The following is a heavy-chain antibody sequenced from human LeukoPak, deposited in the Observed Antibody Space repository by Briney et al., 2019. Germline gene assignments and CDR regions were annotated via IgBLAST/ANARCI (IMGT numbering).Heavy chain of an antibody. CDR3: AREEEYCSGGSCWGLGWFDP. V-gene: IGHV4-34*01. J-gene: IGHJ5*02. D-gene: IGHD2-15*01. CDR2: IYHSGST. CDR1: GGSFSGYY. Sequence: SETLSLTCAVYGGSFSGYYWSWIRQPPGKGLEWIGSIYHSGSTYYNPSLKSRVTISVDTSKNQFSLKLSSVTAADTAVCYCAREEEYCSGGSCWGLGWFDPWGQGTLVTVSS.